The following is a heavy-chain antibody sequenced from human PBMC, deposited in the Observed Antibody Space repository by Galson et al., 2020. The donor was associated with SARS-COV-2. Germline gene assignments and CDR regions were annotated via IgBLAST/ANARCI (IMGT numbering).Heavy chain of an antibody. CDR2: IYHSGST. V-gene: IGHV4-4*02. CDR3: ARERMAPGGGFDA. J-gene: IGHJ5*02. CDR1: GGSISSSNW. D-gene: IGHD2-8*02. Sequence: SQTLSLTCAVSGGSISSSNWWSWVRQPPGKGLEWIGEIYHSGSTNYNPSLKSRVTISVDKSKNQFSLKLSSVTAADTAVYYCARERMAPGGGFDALGQGTLVTVSS.